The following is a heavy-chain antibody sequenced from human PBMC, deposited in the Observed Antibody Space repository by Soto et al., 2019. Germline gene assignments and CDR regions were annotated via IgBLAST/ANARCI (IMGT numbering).Heavy chain of an antibody. CDR2: IYYSGYT. CDR1: GGSISSSSYY. J-gene: IGHJ3*02. V-gene: IGHV4-39*01. D-gene: IGHD2-15*01. Sequence: SETLSLTCTVSGGSISSSSYYWGWIRQPPGKGLEWIGCIYYSGYTYYNPSLKSRVTISVDTSKNQFSLKLSSVTAADTAVYYCARHGYCSGGSCSGTFDIWGQGTMVTVSS. CDR3: ARHGYCSGGSCSGTFDI.